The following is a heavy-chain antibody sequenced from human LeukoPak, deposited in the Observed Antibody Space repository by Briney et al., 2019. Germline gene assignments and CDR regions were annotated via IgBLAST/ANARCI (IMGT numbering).Heavy chain of an antibody. CDR2: IRSKAYGGTT. CDR3: TRDGIAYDSSGYYEGFDY. D-gene: IGHD3-22*01. J-gene: IGHJ4*02. Sequence: GGSLRLSCTASGFTFGDYAMSWVRQAPGKGLEWVGFIRSKAYGGTTEYAASVKGRFTISRDDSKSIAYLQMNSLKTEDTAVYYCTRDGIAYDSSGYYEGFDYWGQETLVTVSS. CDR1: GFTFGDYA. V-gene: IGHV3-49*04.